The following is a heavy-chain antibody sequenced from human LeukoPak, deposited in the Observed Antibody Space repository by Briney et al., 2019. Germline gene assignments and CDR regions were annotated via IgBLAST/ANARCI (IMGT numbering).Heavy chain of an antibody. Sequence: PGGSRRLSCAASGFTFSSYSMNWDRQAPRKGPEWVSYISSSSSHIYYADSVKGRLTLSRDTATNSLYLQMNSVRAADTAVSYCARDGTAARTDDQSFAYWGQGTLVTVSS. J-gene: IGHJ4*02. CDR1: GFTFSSYS. CDR2: ISSSSSHI. D-gene: IGHD6-13*01. CDR3: ARDGTAARTDDQSFAY. V-gene: IGHV3-21*05.